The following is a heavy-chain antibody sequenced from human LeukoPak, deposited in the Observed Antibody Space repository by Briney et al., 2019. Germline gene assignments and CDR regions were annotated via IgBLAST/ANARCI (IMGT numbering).Heavy chain of an antibody. V-gene: IGHV3-64*01. J-gene: IGHJ4*02. Sequence: GGSLRLSCAASGFTFSSYAMHWVRQAPGKGLEYVSAISSSGGNTYYANSVKGRFTISRDNSKNTLYLQMGSLRAEDMAVYYCARERGSSGWTFDYWGQGTLVTVSS. CDR3: ARERGSSGWTFDY. D-gene: IGHD6-19*01. CDR2: ISSSGGNT. CDR1: GFTFSSYA.